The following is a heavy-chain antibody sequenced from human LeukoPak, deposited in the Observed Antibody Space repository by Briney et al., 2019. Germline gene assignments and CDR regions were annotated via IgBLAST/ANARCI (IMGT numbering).Heavy chain of an antibody. CDR3: ARDAGGAWPFDY. CDR1: KFTFSDYA. D-gene: IGHD4-17*01. CDR2: ISPTGEGT. Sequence: PGGSLRLSCAASKFTFSDYAMAWVRQAPGRGLEWVSTISPTGEGTHYADSVKGRFTISRDNSKNTLSLEMNSLRADDTATYYCARDAGGAWPFDYWGQGTRVIVSS. J-gene: IGHJ4*02. V-gene: IGHV3-23*01.